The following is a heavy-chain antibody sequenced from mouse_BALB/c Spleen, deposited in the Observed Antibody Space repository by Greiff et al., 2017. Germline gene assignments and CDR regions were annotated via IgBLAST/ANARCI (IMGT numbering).Heavy chain of an antibody. Sequence: EVQVVESGTVLARPGASVKMSCKASGYSFTSYWMHWVKQRPGQGLEWIGAIYPGNSDTSYNQKFKGKAKLTAVTSASTAYMELSSLTNEDSAVYYCTRADYDAGVDYWGQGTTLTVSS. CDR3: TRADYDAGVDY. CDR1: GYSFTSYW. J-gene: IGHJ2*01. V-gene: IGHV1-5*01. CDR2: IYPGNSDT. D-gene: IGHD2-4*01.